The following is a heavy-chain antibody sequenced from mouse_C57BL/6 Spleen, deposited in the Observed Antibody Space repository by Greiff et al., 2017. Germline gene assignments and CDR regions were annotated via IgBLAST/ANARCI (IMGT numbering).Heavy chain of an antibody. CDR3: ARSLSLITTVNYAMYY. CDR1: GYTFTSYW. J-gene: IGHJ4*01. CDR2: IDPSDSYT. D-gene: IGHD1-1*01. Sequence: VQLQQPGAELVMPGASVKLSCKASGYTFTSYWMHWVKQRPGQGLEWIGEIDPSDSYTNYNQKFKGKSTLTVDKSSSTAYMQLSSLTSEDSAVYYCARSLSLITTVNYAMYYWGQGTSVTVSS. V-gene: IGHV1-69*01.